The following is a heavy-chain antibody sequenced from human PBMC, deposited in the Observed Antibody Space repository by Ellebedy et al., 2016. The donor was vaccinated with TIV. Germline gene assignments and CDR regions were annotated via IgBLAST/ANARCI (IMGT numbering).Heavy chain of an antibody. Sequence: ASVKVSCKASGYTLIDYYMHWVRQAPGQGLEWMGWMNPNSGNTGYEQKFQGRVTMTRDTSISTAYMELSSLRPEDTAVYYCARDTHGDKSADDAFDVWGQGTMVIVSS. D-gene: IGHD4-23*01. V-gene: IGHV1-8*02. CDR3: ARDTHGDKSADDAFDV. CDR2: MNPNSGNT. CDR1: GYTLIDYY. J-gene: IGHJ3*01.